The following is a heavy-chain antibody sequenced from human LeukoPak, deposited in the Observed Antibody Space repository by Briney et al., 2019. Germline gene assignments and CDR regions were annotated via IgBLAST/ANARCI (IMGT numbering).Heavy chain of an antibody. Sequence: PGGSLRLSCAASGFTVSSNYMSWVRQAPGKGLEWVSGISGSGGSTYYADSVKGRFTISRDNSKNTLYLQMNSLRAEDTAVYYCAKPKESYYYYYYMDVWGKGTTVTVSS. CDR2: ISGSGGST. J-gene: IGHJ6*03. CDR1: GFTVSSNY. D-gene: IGHD3-10*01. V-gene: IGHV3-23*01. CDR3: AKPKESYYYYYYMDV.